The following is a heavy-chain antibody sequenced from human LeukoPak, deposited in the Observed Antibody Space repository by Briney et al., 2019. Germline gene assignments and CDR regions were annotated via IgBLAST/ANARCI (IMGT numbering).Heavy chain of an antibody. CDR1: GGSISSYY. D-gene: IGHD6-6*01. CDR2: IYTSGST. J-gene: IGHJ5*02. Sequence: SETLSLTCTVSGGSISSYYWSWIRQPAGKGLEWIGRIYTSGSTNYNPSLKSRVTMPVDTSKNQFSLKLSSVTAADTAVYYCARESAARPGSALHWFDPWGQGTLVTVSS. CDR3: ARESAARPGSALHWFDP. V-gene: IGHV4-4*07.